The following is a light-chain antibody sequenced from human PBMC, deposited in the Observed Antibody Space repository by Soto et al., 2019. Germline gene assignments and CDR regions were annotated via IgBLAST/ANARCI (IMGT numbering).Light chain of an antibody. Sequence: QSALTQPASVSGSPGQSITISCTGASSDVGTYNLVSWYQQHPGKAPKLMIYEDNKRPSGVSIRFSGSKSGNTASLTISGLQAEDEADYYCCSYAGYSTYVFGTGIQLTVL. CDR1: SSDVGTYNL. CDR2: EDN. CDR3: CSYAGYSTYV. V-gene: IGLV2-23*01. J-gene: IGLJ1*01.